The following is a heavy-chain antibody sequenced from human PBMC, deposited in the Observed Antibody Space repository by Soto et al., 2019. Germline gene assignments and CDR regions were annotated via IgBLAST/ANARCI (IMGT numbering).Heavy chain of an antibody. Sequence: VQLEQSGAELKKPGASVRVSCKASGYSFTSYGITWVRQAPGQGLEWMAWIDTQNGNTNHAYKLQGRVSMTTDTSTTTAYMELRGLRSDDTAMYYCARYLPEALRAFDIWGQGTMVTVSS. V-gene: IGHV1-18*01. CDR2: IDTQNGNT. D-gene: IGHD3-9*01. CDR1: GYSFTSYG. J-gene: IGHJ3*02. CDR3: ARYLPEALRAFDI.